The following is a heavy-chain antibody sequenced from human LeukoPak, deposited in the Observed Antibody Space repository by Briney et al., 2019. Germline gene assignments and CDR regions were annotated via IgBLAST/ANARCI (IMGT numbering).Heavy chain of an antibody. CDR2: IYTSGST. J-gene: IGHJ3*02. V-gene: IGHV4-4*09. CDR3: AAISGYYSDAFDI. CDR1: GGSISSYY. D-gene: IGHD3-22*01. Sequence: SETLSLTCTVSGGSISSYYWSWIRQPPGMGLEWIGYIYTSGSTNYNPSLKSRVTISVDTSKNQFSLKLSSVTAADTAVYYCAAISGYYSDAFDIWGQGTMVTVSS.